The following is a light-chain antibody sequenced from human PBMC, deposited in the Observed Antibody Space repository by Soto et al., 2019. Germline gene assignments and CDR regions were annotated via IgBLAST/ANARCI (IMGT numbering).Light chain of an antibody. V-gene: IGKV1-9*01. Sequence: IQVTQSPSILSASVGDRVTITCRTSQGVMNSFAWYQQKSGKAPRLLIYSISSLKSGVPSRFSGSGSGADVTLTISSLQPEDFATYFCQQLYTYPHTFGLGTQLQI. CDR3: QQLYTYPHT. J-gene: IGKJ2*01. CDR1: QGVMNS. CDR2: SIS.